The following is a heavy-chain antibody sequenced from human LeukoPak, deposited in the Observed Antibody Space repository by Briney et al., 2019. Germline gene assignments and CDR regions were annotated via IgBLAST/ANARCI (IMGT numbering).Heavy chain of an antibody. CDR3: ARVGLVGATGGGQPLDAFDI. J-gene: IGHJ3*02. Sequence: SSETLSLTCTVSGGSISSYYWSWIRQPPGKGREWIGYIYYSGSTNYNPSLKSRVTISVDTSKNQFSLKLSSVTAADTAVYYCARVGLVGATGGGQPLDAFDIWGQGTMVTVSS. CDR2: IYYSGST. CDR1: GGSISSYY. D-gene: IGHD1-26*01. V-gene: IGHV4-59*01.